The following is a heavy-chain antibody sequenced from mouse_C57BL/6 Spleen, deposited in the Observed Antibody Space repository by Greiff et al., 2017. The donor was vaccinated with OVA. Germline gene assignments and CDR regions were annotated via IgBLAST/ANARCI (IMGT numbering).Heavy chain of an antibody. CDR1: GFTFSDYY. V-gene: IGHV5-16*01. Sequence: EVKLVESEGGLVQPGSSMKLSCTASGFTFSDYYMAWVRQVPEKGLEWVANINYDGSSTYYLDSLKSRFIISRDNAKNILYLQMSSLKSEDTATYYCARGTTGVDWYFDVWGTGTTVTVSS. J-gene: IGHJ1*03. CDR2: INYDGSST. D-gene: IGHD1-1*01. CDR3: ARGTTGVDWYFDV.